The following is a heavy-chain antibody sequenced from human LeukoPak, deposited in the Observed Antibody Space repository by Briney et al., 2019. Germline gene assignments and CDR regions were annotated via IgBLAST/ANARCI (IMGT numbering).Heavy chain of an antibody. V-gene: IGHV3-30*03. CDR1: GFTFSTYG. D-gene: IGHD2-8*02. CDR3: ARDWSADF. J-gene: IGHJ4*02. CDR2: VSYEATNT. Sequence: PGGSLRLSCAASGFTFSTYGMNWVRQAPGKGLDWLAVVSYEATNTFYADSVKGRFTISRDNSKNTLYLQMNSLRVEDTAVYYCARDWSADFWGQGTLVTVSS.